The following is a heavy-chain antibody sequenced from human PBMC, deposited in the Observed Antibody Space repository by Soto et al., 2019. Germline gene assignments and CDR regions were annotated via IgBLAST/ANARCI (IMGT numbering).Heavy chain of an antibody. CDR3: VKDGSSGWPYFDDMDV. J-gene: IGHJ6*02. CDR2: ILYDGSKK. V-gene: IGHV3-30*18. D-gene: IGHD6-19*01. CDR1: GFIFSSYG. Sequence: RLSCAASGFIFSSYGMHWVRQAPGKGLEWVAVILYDGSKKYYADSVKGRFTISRDNSKNTLYLQMSSLRAEDTALYYCVKDGSSGWPYFDDMDVWGQGTTVTVSS.